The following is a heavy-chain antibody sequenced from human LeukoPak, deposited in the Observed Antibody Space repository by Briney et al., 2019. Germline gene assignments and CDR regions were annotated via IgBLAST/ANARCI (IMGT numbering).Heavy chain of an antibody. D-gene: IGHD2-15*01. Sequence: PGGSLRLSCAASGFTFDDYAMHWVRQAPGKGLEWVSLISGDGGSTYYADSVKGRFTISRDNSKNSLYLHMNSLRTEDTALYYCAKVGYCSGGSCYPVAFDIWGQGTMVTVSS. CDR2: ISGDGGST. J-gene: IGHJ3*02. V-gene: IGHV3-43*02. CDR3: AKVGYCSGGSCYPVAFDI. CDR1: GFTFDDYA.